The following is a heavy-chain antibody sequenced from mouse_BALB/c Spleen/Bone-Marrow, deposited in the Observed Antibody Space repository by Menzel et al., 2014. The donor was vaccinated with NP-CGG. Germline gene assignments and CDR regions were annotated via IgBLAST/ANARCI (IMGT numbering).Heavy chain of an antibody. CDR2: IDPSSGGT. J-gene: IGHJ4*01. CDR3: ARELSRAMDY. D-gene: IGHD2-12*01. Sequence: EVKLVESGPELVKPGASVKVSCKASGYAFANYNMFWVKQSHGKSLEWIGYIDPSSGGTNFNQKFKGKATLTVDKSSSTAYMHINSLTSEDSAVYYCARELSRAMDYWGQGNSVTVSS. V-gene: IGHV1S135*01. CDR1: GYAFANYN.